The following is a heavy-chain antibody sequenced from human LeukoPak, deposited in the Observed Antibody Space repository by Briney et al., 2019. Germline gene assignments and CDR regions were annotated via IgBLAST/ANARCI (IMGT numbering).Heavy chain of an antibody. CDR3: ARGGYGTFDF. J-gene: IGHJ4*02. V-gene: IGHV4-59*01. Sequence: KSSETLSLTCSVSGVSTYWSWIRQPPGKGLEWIGYIHHTGSTNYNPSLKSRVTMSLDMSKNQFSLKLSSVTAADTAVYYCARGGYGTFDFWGQGTLVTVSS. CDR1: GVSTY. CDR2: IHHTGST. D-gene: IGHD4-17*01.